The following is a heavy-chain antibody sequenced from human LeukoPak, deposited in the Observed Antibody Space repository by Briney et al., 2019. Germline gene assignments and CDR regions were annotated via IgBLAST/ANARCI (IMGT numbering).Heavy chain of an antibody. CDR1: GGSISSGGYY. V-gene: IGHV4-31*03. CDR3: ARDSYQLSIRGYYYYGMDV. D-gene: IGHD2-2*01. CDR2: IYYSGSA. J-gene: IGHJ6*02. Sequence: SETLSLTCTVSGGSISSGGYYWSWIRQHPGKGLEWIGYIYYSGSAYYNPSLKSRVTILVDTSKNQSSLKLSSVTAADTAVYYCARDSYQLSIRGYYYYGMDVWGQGTTVTVSS.